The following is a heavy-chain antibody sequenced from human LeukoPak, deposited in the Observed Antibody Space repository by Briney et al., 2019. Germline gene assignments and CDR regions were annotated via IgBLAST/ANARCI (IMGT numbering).Heavy chain of an antibody. J-gene: IGHJ5*02. CDR1: GGSIGSYY. Sequence: SETLSLTCSVSGGSIGSYYWYWIRQSPGKGLEWIGHIYDNGRADYNPSLKSLVSISGDTSKNQFSLKLRSVTAADTAIYYCARRLCSSISCDIAPSGNWFDPWGQGILVSVSS. V-gene: IGHV4-59*08. CDR3: ARRLCSSISCDIAPSGNWFDP. CDR2: IYDNGRA. D-gene: IGHD2-2*01.